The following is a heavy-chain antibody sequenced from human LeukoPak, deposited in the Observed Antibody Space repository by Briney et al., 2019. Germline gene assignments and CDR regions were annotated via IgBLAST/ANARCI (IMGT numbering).Heavy chain of an antibody. CDR1: GGSISSSSYY. D-gene: IGHD2-8*02. J-gene: IGHJ3*02. V-gene: IGHV4-61*01. Sequence: SETLSLTCTVSGGSISSSSYYWSWIRQPPGKGLEWIGYIYYSGSTNYNPSLKSRVTISVDTSKNQFSLKLSSVTAADTAVYYCARDPFSWRTGTGAFDIWGQGTMVTVSS. CDR3: ARDPFSWRTGTGAFDI. CDR2: IYYSGST.